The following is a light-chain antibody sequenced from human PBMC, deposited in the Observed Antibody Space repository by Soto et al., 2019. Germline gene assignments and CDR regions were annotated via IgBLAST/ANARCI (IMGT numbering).Light chain of an antibody. Sequence: EIVLTQSPGTLSLSPGERATLSCRASQTVTRNYLAWHQQKPGQTPRLLVYGASSRATGIPDRFSGSGSGTDFTLTISRLEPEDFAVYYCQQYDNSPITFGQGTRLEIK. V-gene: IGKV3-20*01. CDR1: QTVTRNY. J-gene: IGKJ5*01. CDR2: GAS. CDR3: QQYDNSPIT.